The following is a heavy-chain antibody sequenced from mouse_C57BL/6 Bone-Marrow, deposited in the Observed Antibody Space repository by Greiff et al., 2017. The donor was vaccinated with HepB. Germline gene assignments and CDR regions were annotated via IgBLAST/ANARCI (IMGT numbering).Heavy chain of an antibody. CDR3: ARGWLLRGYYFDY. J-gene: IGHJ2*01. CDR2: ISYDGSN. V-gene: IGHV3-6*01. D-gene: IGHD2-3*01. CDR1: GYSITSGYY. Sequence: EVQLQESGPGLVKPSQSLSLTCSVTGYSITSGYYWNWIRQFPGNKLEWMGYISYDGSNNYNPSLKNRISITRDTSKNQFFLKLNSVTTEDTATYYCARGWLLRGYYFDYWGQGTTLTVSS.